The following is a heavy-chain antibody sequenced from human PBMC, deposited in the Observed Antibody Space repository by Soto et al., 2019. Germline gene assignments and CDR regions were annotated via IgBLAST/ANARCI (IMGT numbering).Heavy chain of an antibody. J-gene: IGHJ4*02. Sequence: GGSMRLSWAASGFTFSSYGMHWVRQAPGKGLEWVAVIWYDGSNKYYADSVKGRFTISRDNSKNTLYLQMNSLRAEDTAGEYCARDGSGHITGTTSPDYWGQGT. CDR1: GFTFSSYG. CDR2: IWYDGSNK. D-gene: IGHD1-20*01. CDR3: ARDGSGHITGTTSPDY. V-gene: IGHV3-33*01.